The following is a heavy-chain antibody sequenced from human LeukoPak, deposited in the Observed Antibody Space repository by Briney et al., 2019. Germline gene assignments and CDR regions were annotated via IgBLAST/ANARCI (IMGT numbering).Heavy chain of an antibody. Sequence: SETLSLTCAISGASISSTNWWIWVRQPPGQGLEWIGEMHHSGRTNYNPSLKSRNTISVDKSKNQVFLRLNSVAAADTALYYCARAQEGCSRASCYLEPWGQGTLVTVSS. CDR3: ARAQEGCSRASCYLEP. D-gene: IGHD2-2*01. J-gene: IGHJ5*02. CDR2: MHHSGRT. CDR1: GASISSTNW. V-gene: IGHV4-4*02.